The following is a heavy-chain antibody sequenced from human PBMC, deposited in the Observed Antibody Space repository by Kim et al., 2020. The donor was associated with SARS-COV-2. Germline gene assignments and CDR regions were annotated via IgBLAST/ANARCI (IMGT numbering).Heavy chain of an antibody. CDR1: GFSFRMYW. CDR3: AKGSGYNYGILNYLGMDV. D-gene: IGHD5-18*01. J-gene: IGHJ6*02. V-gene: IGHV3-7*03. Sequence: GGSLRLSCATSGFSFRMYWMTWVRQAPGKGLEWVANINEDGSEKRYLASVRGRFTISRDNGMNSVYLQMSSLRAEDAAVYYCAKGSGYNYGILNYLGMDVWGQGTTVIVSS. CDR2: INEDGSEK.